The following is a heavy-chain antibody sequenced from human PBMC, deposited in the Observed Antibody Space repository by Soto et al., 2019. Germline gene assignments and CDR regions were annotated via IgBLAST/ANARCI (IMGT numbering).Heavy chain of an antibody. V-gene: IGHV4-59*01. CDR1: GGSISSYY. D-gene: IGHD2-2*01. Sequence: SETLSLTCTVSGGSISSYYWSWIRQPPGKGLEWIGYIYYSGSTNYNTSLKSRVTISVDTSKNQFSLKLSSVTAADTAVYYCARVGYQPLGRWFDPWGQGTLVTVSS. CDR3: ARVGYQPLGRWFDP. CDR2: IYYSGST. J-gene: IGHJ5*02.